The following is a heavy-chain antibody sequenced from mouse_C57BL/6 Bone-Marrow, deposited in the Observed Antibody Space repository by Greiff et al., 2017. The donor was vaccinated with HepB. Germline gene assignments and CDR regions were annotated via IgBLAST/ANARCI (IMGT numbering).Heavy chain of an antibody. Sequence: QVQLKQSGAELARPGASVKLSCKASGYTFTSYGISWVQQRTGQGLEWIGEIYPRSGYTYYNEKFKGKTTLTADKSSSTAYMELRSLTSEDSAVYFWARHTPLCYGSHYFDYWGQGTTLTVSS. CDR1: GYTFTSYG. CDR2: IYPRSGYT. D-gene: IGHD1-1*01. CDR3: ARHTPLCYGSHYFDY. J-gene: IGHJ2*01. V-gene: IGHV1-81*01.